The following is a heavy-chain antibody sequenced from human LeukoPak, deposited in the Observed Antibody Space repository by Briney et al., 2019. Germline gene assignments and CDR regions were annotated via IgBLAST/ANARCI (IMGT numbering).Heavy chain of an antibody. D-gene: IGHD1-20*01. CDR1: GFTFSSYA. V-gene: IGHV3-23*01. Sequence: GGSLRLSCAASGFTFSSYAMSWVRQAPGKGLEWGSAISGSGGSTYYADSVKGRFTISRDNSKNTLYLQMNSLRAEDTAVYYCAKDLGDNWNETRAFDIWGQGTMVTVSS. J-gene: IGHJ3*02. CDR2: ISGSGGST. CDR3: AKDLGDNWNETRAFDI.